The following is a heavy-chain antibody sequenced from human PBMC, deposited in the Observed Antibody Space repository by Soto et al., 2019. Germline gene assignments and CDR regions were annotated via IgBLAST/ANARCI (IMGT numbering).Heavy chain of an antibody. V-gene: IGHV4-30-4*08. J-gene: IGHJ4*02. D-gene: IGHD2-8*01. Sequence: SETLSLTCTVSGGSISSGGYYWSWIRQHPGKGLEWIGYIYYSGSTYYNPSLKSRVTISVDTSKNQFSLKLSSVTAADTAVYYCARGESGVLDYWGQGTLVTVSS. CDR2: IYYSGST. CDR3: ARGESGVLDY. CDR1: GGSISSGGYY.